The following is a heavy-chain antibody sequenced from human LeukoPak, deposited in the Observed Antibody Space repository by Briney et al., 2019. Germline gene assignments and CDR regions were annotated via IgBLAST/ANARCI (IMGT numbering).Heavy chain of an antibody. Sequence: GASVKVSCKASGGTFSSYAISWVRQAPGQRLEWMGWIHAGNGNTKYSQNFQGRVTITRDTSAITATSAITAYMEMSSLRSEDTAVYYCAIVRGWGPFDYWGQGTLVTVSS. J-gene: IGHJ4*02. V-gene: IGHV1-3*01. CDR2: IHAGNGNT. CDR1: GGTFSSYA. D-gene: IGHD5-12*01. CDR3: AIVRGWGPFDY.